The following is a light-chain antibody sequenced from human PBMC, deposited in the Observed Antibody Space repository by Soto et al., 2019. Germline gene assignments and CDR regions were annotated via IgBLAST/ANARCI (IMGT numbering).Light chain of an antibody. J-gene: IGKJ2*01. CDR3: QQYSTLPHT. CDR1: QSVTNSF. V-gene: IGKV3-20*01. CDR2: GVS. Sequence: ENVLTQSPGTLSLSPGERATLSCRANQSVTNSFFAWYQQKPGQAPRLLIYGVSSRATGIPDRFSGSGSGTDFTLTISRLEPEDFVVYYCQQYSTLPHTFGQGTKLEVK.